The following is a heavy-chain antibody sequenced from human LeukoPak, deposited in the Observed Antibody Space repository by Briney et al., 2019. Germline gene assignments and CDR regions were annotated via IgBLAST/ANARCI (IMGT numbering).Heavy chain of an antibody. J-gene: IGHJ4*02. V-gene: IGHV3-53*01. CDR1: GFDVSSKY. D-gene: IGHD3-22*01. CDR3: ARMLISSGYYVDS. Sequence: GSLRLSCAASGFDVSSKYMSWVRQAPGKGLEWVSVINSGGTTYYADSVKGRFTTSRDTSKNTMYLQMNSLRADDTAVYYRARMLISSGYYVDSWGQGTLVTVSS. CDR2: INSGGTT.